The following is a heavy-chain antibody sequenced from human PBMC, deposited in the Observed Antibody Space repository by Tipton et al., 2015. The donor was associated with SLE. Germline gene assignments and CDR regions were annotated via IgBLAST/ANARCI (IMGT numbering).Heavy chain of an antibody. Sequence: TLSLTCTVSGGSIRSYYWTWIRQPPGKRLEWIAYIYHSGITNYNPSLQSRVTISVDTSKNQFSLTLTSVTTADTAVYYCANYYYDSSGSHSVDFWGRGALVTVSS. D-gene: IGHD3-22*01. CDR1: GGSIRSYY. J-gene: IGHJ4*02. CDR2: IYHSGIT. V-gene: IGHV4-59*01. CDR3: ANYYYDSSGSHSVDF.